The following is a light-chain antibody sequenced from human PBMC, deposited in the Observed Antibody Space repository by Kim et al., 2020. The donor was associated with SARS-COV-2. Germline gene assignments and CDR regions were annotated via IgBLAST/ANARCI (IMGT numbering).Light chain of an antibody. CDR1: NSDVGTYNY. J-gene: IGLJ2*01. Sequence: GQSITISCTGNNSDVGTYNYVAWYQQRPDKAPKLSIYDVSFRPSGVSNRFSGTKSGNTASLTISGLQTEDEADYYCSSYTTSSTLIFGGGTQLTVL. V-gene: IGLV2-14*03. CDR3: SSYTTSSTLI. CDR2: DVS.